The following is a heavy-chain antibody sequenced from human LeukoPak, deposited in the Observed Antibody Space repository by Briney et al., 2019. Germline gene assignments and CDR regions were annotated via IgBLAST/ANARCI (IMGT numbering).Heavy chain of an antibody. J-gene: IGHJ4*02. V-gene: IGHV3-23*01. D-gene: IGHD3-22*01. CDR1: GFTFSSYG. CDR2: ISGSGGST. CDR3: AKVSDYSSGYYYDY. Sequence: GGSLRLSCAASGFTFSSYGMSWVRQAPGKGLEWVSAISGSGGSTYYADSVKGRFTISRDNSKNTLYLQMNSLRAEDTAVYYCAKVSDYSSGYYYDYWGQGTLVTVSS.